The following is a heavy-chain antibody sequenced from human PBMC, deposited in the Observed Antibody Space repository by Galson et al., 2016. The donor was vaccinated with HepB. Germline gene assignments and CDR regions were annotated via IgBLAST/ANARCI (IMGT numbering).Heavy chain of an antibody. Sequence: SLRLSCAASGFTFSTYNMNWVRLAPGKGLEWVSSISGDGAPYYVDSMKGRFTISRDNSKDTLYLQMISLRAEDTAVYYCARDRGFYSSTWDWGQGTLVTVSS. CDR3: ARDRGFYSSTWD. V-gene: IGHV3-23*01. D-gene: IGHD2-2*01. CDR2: ISGDGAP. J-gene: IGHJ4*02. CDR1: GFTFSTYN.